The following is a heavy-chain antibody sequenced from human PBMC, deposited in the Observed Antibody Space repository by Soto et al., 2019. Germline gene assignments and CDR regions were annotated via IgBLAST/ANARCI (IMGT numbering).Heavy chain of an antibody. CDR2: IWLDGSKK. V-gene: IGHV3-33*01. CDR1: GFTFSSYG. D-gene: IGHD2-8*02. Sequence: QVQLVESGGGVVQPGRSLRLSCAASGFTFSSYGMHWVRQAPGKGLEWVALIWLDGSKKYYADSVKGRFTISRDNSKSTLYLQMNSRTAEDTAGYYCSRGVPMGVYAIYHWGRGTLVA. J-gene: IGHJ5*02. CDR3: SRGVPMGVYAIYH.